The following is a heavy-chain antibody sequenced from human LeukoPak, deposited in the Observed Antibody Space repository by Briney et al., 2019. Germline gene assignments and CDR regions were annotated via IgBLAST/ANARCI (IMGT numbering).Heavy chain of an antibody. CDR3: AKTRPIYSSGWYTDY. CDR1: GFTFSSYA. CDR2: ISGSGGST. D-gene: IGHD6-19*01. J-gene: IGHJ4*02. V-gene: IGHV3-23*01. Sequence: GGSLRLSCAASGFTFSSYAVSWVRQAPGKGLEWVSAISGSGGSTYYADSVKGRFTISRDNSKNTLYLQMNSLRAEDTAVYYCAKTRPIYSSGWYTDYWGQGTLVIVSS.